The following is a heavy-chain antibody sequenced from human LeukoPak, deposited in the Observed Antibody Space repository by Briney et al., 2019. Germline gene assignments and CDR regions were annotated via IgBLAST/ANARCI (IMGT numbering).Heavy chain of an antibody. CDR1: GFTFSSYS. CDR3: ARGGVYYDSSGYAAGVSY. D-gene: IGHD3-22*01. Sequence: GGSLRLSCAASGFTFSSYSMNWVRQAPGKGLEWVSSISSSSSTIYYADSVKGRFTISRDNAKNSLYLQMNSLRAEDTAVYYCARGGVYYDSSGYAAGVSYWGQGTLVTVSS. J-gene: IGHJ4*02. V-gene: IGHV3-48*04. CDR2: ISSSSSTI.